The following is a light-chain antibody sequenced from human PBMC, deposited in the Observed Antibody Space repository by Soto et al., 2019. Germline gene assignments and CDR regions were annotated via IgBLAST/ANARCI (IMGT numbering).Light chain of an antibody. J-gene: IGKJ1*01. Sequence: DIQMTQSPSSLSAYVGDRVTITCRASQGIREDLVWYQQNPGKAPKRLIYAASTLQSGVPSRFSGSGSGTDFTLTITSLQPEDFATYYCLQNNTYPRTFGQGTKVEIK. CDR2: AAS. CDR3: LQNNTYPRT. V-gene: IGKV1-17*01. CDR1: QGIRED.